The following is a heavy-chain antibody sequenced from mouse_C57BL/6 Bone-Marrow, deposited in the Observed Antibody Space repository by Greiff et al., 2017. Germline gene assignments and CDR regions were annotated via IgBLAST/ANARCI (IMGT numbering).Heavy chain of an antibody. V-gene: IGHV14-3*01. D-gene: IGHD2-4*01. CDR2: IAPANGTT. Sequence: EVQLQQSVAELVRPGASVKLSCTASGFNIKNTYMHWVKQRPEQGLEWIGRIAPANGTTKYAPKFQGTATITADTSSNTAYLQLSSLTAENTPIYYCARGSIYYDYDGDAMDYGGQGTSVTVSS. CDR3: ARGSIYYDYDGDAMDY. CDR1: GFNIKNTY. J-gene: IGHJ4*01.